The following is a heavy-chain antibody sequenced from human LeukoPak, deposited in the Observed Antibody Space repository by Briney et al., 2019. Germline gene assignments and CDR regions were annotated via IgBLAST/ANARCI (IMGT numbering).Heavy chain of an antibody. Sequence: PSETLSLTCAVSVGSFSNDYWSWIRQPPGKGLEWIGYIYYSGSTNYNPSLKSRVTISVDTSKNQFSLKLSSVTAADTAVYYCARGGDRYSSGWYRGFQFDYWGQGTLVTVSS. V-gene: IGHV4-59*01. CDR2: IYYSGST. CDR1: VGSFSNDY. CDR3: ARGGDRYSSGWYRGFQFDY. J-gene: IGHJ4*02. D-gene: IGHD6-19*01.